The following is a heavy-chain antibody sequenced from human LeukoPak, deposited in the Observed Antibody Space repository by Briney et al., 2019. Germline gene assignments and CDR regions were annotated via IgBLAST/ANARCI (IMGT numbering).Heavy chain of an antibody. D-gene: IGHD3-10*01. J-gene: IGHJ4*02. CDR3: ARDRGGWSYYGSGNIFDY. V-gene: IGHV3-21*01. Sequence: GGSLRLSCAASGFTFSSYSTNWVRQAPGKGLEWVSSISSSSSYIYYADSVKGRFTISRDNAKNSLYLQMNSLRAEDTAVYYCARDRGGWSYYGSGNIFDYWGQGTLVTVSS. CDR2: ISSSSSYI. CDR1: GFTFSSYS.